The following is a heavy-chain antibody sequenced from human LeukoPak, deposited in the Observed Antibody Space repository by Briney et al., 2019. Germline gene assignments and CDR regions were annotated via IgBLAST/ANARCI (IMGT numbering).Heavy chain of an antibody. CDR1: GFIFNNYA. V-gene: IGHV3-23*01. Sequence: GGSLRLSCAGSGFIFNNYAMHWVRQPPGKGLEWVSVISNTGESTYYVDSVKGRFTISRDNSKNTLYLQMNSLRAEDTAIYYCAKARGYYDSSDSFDSWGQGTLVTVSS. D-gene: IGHD3-22*01. CDR3: AKARGYYDSSDSFDS. CDR2: ISNTGEST. J-gene: IGHJ4*02.